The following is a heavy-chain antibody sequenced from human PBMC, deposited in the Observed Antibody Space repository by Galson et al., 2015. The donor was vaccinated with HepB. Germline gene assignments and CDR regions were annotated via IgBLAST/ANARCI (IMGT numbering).Heavy chain of an antibody. CDR1: GGSISSSSYY. J-gene: IGHJ6*02. CDR2: IYYSGST. Sequence: SETLSLTCTVSGGSISSSSYYWGWIRQPPGKGLEWIGSIYYSGSTYYNPSLKSRVTISVDTSKNQFSLKLSSVTAADTAVYYCARGIAAAGTFLGYYYGMDVWGQGTTVTVSS. D-gene: IGHD6-13*01. V-gene: IGHV4-39*07. CDR3: ARGIAAAGTFLGYYYGMDV.